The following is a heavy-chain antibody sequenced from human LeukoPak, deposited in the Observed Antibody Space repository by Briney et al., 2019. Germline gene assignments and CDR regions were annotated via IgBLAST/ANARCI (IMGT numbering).Heavy chain of an antibody. J-gene: IGHJ4*02. CDR3: SRGRLFGDY. Sequence: GGSLRLSCAASGFTVSSNYMNWVRQAPGKGLEWVSYISGSGGSIYYTDSVKGRFTISRDNAKNSLFLQMNSLRAEDTAVYYCSRGRLFGDYWGQGALVTVFS. CDR2: ISGSGGSI. D-gene: IGHD3-16*01. V-gene: IGHV3-48*03. CDR1: GFTVSSNY.